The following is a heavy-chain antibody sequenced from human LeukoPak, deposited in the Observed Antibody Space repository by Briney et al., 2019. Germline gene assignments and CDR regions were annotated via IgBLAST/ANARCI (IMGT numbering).Heavy chain of an antibody. J-gene: IGHJ6*02. CDR3: ARRGRNVVVPAAMSAMDV. V-gene: IGHV3-21*01. CDR2: ISSSSSYI. CDR1: GFTFSSYS. D-gene: IGHD2-2*01. Sequence: PGGSLRLSCAASGFTFSSYSMNWVRQAPGQGLEWVSSISSSSSYIYYADSVKGRFTISRDNAKNSLYLQMNSLRAEDTAVYYCARRGRNVVVPAAMSAMDVWGQGTTVTVSS.